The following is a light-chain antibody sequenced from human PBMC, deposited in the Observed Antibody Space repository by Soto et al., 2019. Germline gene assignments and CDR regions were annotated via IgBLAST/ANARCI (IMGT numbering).Light chain of an antibody. J-gene: IGLJ2*01. CDR1: SSDVGGYNY. Sequence: QSALTQPPSASGSPGQSVSISCTGISSDVGGYNYVSWYQQHPGKAPKLVIYEVSKRPSGVPDRFSGSKSGNTASLTVSGLQAEDEAEYYCSSYAGSNNLLFGGGTKLTVL. V-gene: IGLV2-8*01. CDR2: EVS. CDR3: SSYAGSNNLL.